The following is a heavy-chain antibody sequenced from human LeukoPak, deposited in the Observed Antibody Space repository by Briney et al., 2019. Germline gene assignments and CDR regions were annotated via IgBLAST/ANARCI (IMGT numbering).Heavy chain of an antibody. Sequence: SETLSLTCTVSGGSISSGSYYWSWIRQPARKGLEWIGRIYTSGSTNCNPSLKSRVTISVDTSKNQFSLKLSSVTAADTAVYYCARKTVADSFDYWGQGTLVTVSS. CDR3: ARKTVADSFDY. CDR1: GGSISSGSYY. V-gene: IGHV4-61*02. J-gene: IGHJ4*02. CDR2: IYTSGST. D-gene: IGHD6-19*01.